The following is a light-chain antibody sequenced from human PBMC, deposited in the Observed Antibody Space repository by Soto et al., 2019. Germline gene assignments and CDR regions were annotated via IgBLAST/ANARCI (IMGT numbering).Light chain of an antibody. CDR1: SSDVGRFNY. J-gene: IGLJ1*01. CDR2: DVT. V-gene: IGLV2-14*01. Sequence: QSALTQPASVSGSPGQSITISCTGTSSDVGRFNYVSWYQQHPGKAPKLIIYDVTSRPSGISYHFSGSKSGNTASLTISGLQAEDEADYYCTSYASSSTLYVFGTGTKVTVL. CDR3: TSYASSSTLYV.